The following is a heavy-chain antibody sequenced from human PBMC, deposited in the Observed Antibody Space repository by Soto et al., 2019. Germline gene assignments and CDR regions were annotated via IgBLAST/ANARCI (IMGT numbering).Heavy chain of an antibody. J-gene: IGHJ4*02. Sequence: GGSLRLSCAASGFTFSTYAMSWVRQAPGKGLEWVSAISGSPSSTYYADSVKGRFTISRDNSKKTLFLQMNSLRAEDTAIYYCAKDGYASSGDLYYFDYCGQGLPVTVYS. CDR2: ISGSPSST. D-gene: IGHD2-15*01. V-gene: IGHV3-23*01. CDR3: AKDGYASSGDLYYFDY. CDR1: GFTFSTYA.